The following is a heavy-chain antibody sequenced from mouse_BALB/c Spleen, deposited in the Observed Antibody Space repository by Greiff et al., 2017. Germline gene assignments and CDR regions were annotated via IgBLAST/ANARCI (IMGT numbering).Heavy chain of an antibody. Sequence: DVKLVESGGGLVKPGGSLKLSCAASGFTFSSYTMSWVRQTPEKRLEWVATISTGGSYTYYPDSVKGRFTISRDNAKNTLYLQMSSLKSEDTAMYYCTSTVVERDWYFDVWGAGTTVTVSS. CDR3: TSTVVERDWYFDV. CDR1: GFTFSSYT. D-gene: IGHD1-1*01. V-gene: IGHV5-6-4*01. CDR2: ISTGGSYT. J-gene: IGHJ1*01.